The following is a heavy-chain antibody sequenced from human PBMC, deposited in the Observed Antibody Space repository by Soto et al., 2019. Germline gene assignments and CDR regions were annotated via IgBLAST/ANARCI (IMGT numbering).Heavy chain of an antibody. CDR1: GGSISSYY. CDR2: IYYSGST. V-gene: IGHV4-59*01. J-gene: IGHJ4*02. D-gene: IGHD2-15*01. Sequence: SETLSLTCTVSGGSISSYYWSWIRQPPGKGLEWIGYIYYSGSTNYNPSLKSRVTISVDTSKNQFSLKLSSVTAADTAVYYGAIRHRLHIDTFYRGPGSLVTVA. CDR3: AIRHRLHIDTFY.